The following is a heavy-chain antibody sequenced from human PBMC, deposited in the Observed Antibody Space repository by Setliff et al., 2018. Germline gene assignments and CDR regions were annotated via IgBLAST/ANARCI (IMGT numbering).Heavy chain of an antibody. D-gene: IGHD6-13*01. CDR2: ISGSGGMT. V-gene: IGHV3-23*01. CDR1: GFPFSSYA. Sequence: LRLSCAASGFPFSSYAMSWVRQAPGKGLEWVSGISGSGGMTYYADSVKGRFTISRDNSKNTLYLQMNSLRAEDTAVYYCAKDPRQQGKGYYFDYWGQGTLVTVSS. J-gene: IGHJ4*02. CDR3: AKDPRQQGKGYYFDY.